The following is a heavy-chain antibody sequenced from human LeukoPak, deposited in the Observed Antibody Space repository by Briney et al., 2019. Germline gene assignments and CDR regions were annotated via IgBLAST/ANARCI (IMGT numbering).Heavy chain of an antibody. J-gene: IGHJ5*02. CDR3: ARSYDILSAGNWFDP. D-gene: IGHD3-9*01. CDR2: INSDGSST. CDR1: GFTFSSYW. Sequence: GGSLRLSCAASGFTFSSYWMHWVRQAPGKGLVWVSRINSDGSSTSYADSVKGRFTISRDNAKNTLYLQMNSLRAEDTAVYYRARSYDILSAGNWFDPWGQGTLVTVSS. V-gene: IGHV3-74*01.